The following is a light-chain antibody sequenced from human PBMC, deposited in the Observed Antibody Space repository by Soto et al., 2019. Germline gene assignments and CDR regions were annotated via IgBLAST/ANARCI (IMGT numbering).Light chain of an antibody. Sequence: QSALTQPPSVSGSPGQSVTISCTGTSSDVGSYNRVSWYQQPPGKAPKLMIYEVSNRPSGVPDRFSGSKSGNTASLTISGLQAEDEADYSCISYTSSRDVVFGGGTKLTVL. J-gene: IGLJ2*01. CDR3: ISYTSSRDVV. CDR2: EVS. CDR1: SSDVGSYNR. V-gene: IGLV2-18*02.